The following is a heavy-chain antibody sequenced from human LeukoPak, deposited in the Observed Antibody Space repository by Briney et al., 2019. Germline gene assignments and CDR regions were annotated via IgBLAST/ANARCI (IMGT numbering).Heavy chain of an antibody. CDR2: IYYSGST. J-gene: IGHJ2*01. V-gene: IGHV4-59*01. CDR1: GGSISSYY. CDR3: ARDDSLYWYFDL. D-gene: IGHD2-15*01. Sequence: SETLSLTCTVSGGSISSYYWSWIRQPPGKGLEWTGYIYYSGSTNYNPSLKSRVTISVDTSKNQFSLKLSSVTAADTAVYYCARDDSLYWYFDLWGRGTLVTVSS.